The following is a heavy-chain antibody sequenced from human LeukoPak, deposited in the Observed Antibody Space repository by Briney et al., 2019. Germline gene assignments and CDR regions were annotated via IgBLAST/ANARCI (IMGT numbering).Heavy chain of an antibody. Sequence: GGSLRLSCAASGFTFITYGMHWVRQAPGKGLEWVAVIWNDGSQKYYADSVKGRFTISKDNSRNTLNLQMDSLRAEDTAVYYCAREYYDSSGYSDYWGQGTLVTVSS. CDR1: GFTFITYG. V-gene: IGHV3-33*01. CDR3: AREYYDSSGYSDY. CDR2: IWNDGSQK. J-gene: IGHJ4*02. D-gene: IGHD3-22*01.